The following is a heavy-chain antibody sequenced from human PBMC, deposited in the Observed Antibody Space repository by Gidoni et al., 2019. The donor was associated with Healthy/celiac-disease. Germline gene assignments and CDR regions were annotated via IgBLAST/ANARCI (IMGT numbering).Heavy chain of an antibody. CDR2: IYPGDSDT. V-gene: IGHV5-51*01. CDR1: GSSFTNYW. Sequence: EVQLVQSGAEVKKPGESLKISCKGSGSSFTNYWIGWVRQMPGKGLEWMGIIYPGDSDTRYSPSFQGQVTISADKSISTAYLQWSSLKASDTAMYYCARTVASSSYYYYYYMDVWGKGTTVTVSS. CDR3: ARTVASSSYYYYYYMDV. J-gene: IGHJ6*03. D-gene: IGHD6-6*01.